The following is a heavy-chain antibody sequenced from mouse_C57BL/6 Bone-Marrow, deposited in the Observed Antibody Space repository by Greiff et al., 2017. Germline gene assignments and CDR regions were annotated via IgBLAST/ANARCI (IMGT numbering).Heavy chain of an antibody. Sequence: ESGAELVKPGASVKMSCKASGYTFTIYWITWVKQRPGQGLEWIGDIYPGSGSTNYNEKFKSKATLTVDTSSSTAYMQLSSLTSEDSAVYSCARRGFDYWGQGTTLTVSS. CDR1: GYTFTIYW. CDR3: ARRGFDY. J-gene: IGHJ2*01. V-gene: IGHV1-55*01. CDR2: IYPGSGST.